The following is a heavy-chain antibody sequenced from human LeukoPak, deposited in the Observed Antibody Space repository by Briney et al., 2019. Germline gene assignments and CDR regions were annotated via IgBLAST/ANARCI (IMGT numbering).Heavy chain of an antibody. CDR3: AKDSAPRGGYFHH. D-gene: IGHD3-10*01. V-gene: IGHV3-23*01. CDR1: GFTFSSYC. J-gene: IGHJ1*01. CDR2: ITNNGDAM. Sequence: GGSLRLSCAGSGFTFSSYCMTWVRQAPGKGLEWVAFITNNGDAMDYADSVKGRFSISRDNSMNTLFLQMSSLRAEDSGVYYCAKDSAPRGGYFHHWGQGTLVTVSS.